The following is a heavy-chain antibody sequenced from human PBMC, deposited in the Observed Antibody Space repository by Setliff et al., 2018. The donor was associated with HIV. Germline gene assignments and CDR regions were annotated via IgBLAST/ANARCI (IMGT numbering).Heavy chain of an antibody. D-gene: IGHD4-17*01. CDR2: IHNTEGT. Sequence: PSETLSLTCTVSGDSISFYYWTWIRQPPGKGLEWIGYIHNTEGTNYNPSLKSRVAMSIDIAKKQFYLKLRSVTAADTAVYYCARQHGDYALASWGRGTLVTVSS. V-gene: IGHV4-59*08. J-gene: IGHJ1*01. CDR3: ARQHGDYALAS. CDR1: GDSISFYY.